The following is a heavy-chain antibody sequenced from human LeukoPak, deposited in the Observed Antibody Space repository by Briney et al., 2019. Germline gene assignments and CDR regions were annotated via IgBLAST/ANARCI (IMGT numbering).Heavy chain of an antibody. CDR1: GFTVSSNY. CDR2: IYSGGSI. V-gene: IGHV3-66*01. CDR3: ARDRSVAGTYYYYYYYMDV. J-gene: IGHJ6*03. Sequence: PGGSLRLSCAASGFTVSSNYMSWVRQAPGKGLEWVSVIYSGGSIYYADSVKGRFTISRDNAKNSLYLQMNSLRAEDTAVYYCARDRSVAGTYYYYYYYMDVWGKGTTVTISS. D-gene: IGHD6-19*01.